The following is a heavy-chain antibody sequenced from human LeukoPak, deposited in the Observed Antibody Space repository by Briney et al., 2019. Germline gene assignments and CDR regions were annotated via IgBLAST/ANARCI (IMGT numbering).Heavy chain of an antibody. CDR1: GGSISSGGYY. CDR3: ARHVPAASYYYYGMDV. V-gene: IGHV4-39*01. D-gene: IGHD2-2*01. Sequence: SETLSLTCTVSGGSISSGGYYWGWIRQPPGKGLEWIGSIYYSGSTYYNPSLKSRVTISVDTSKNQFSLKLSSVTAADTAVYYCARHVPAASYYYYGMDVWGQGTTVTVSS. J-gene: IGHJ6*02. CDR2: IYYSGST.